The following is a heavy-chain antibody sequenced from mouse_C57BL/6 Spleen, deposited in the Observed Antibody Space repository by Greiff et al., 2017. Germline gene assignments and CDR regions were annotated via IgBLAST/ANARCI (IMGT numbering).Heavy chain of an antibody. J-gene: IGHJ1*03. CDR1: GYTFTDYY. CDR2: INPYNGGT. CDR3: ARYDYDWYFDV. D-gene: IGHD2-4*01. V-gene: IGHV1-19*01. Sequence: EVQLQQSGPVLVKPGASVKMSCKASGYTFTDYYMNWVKQSHGKSLEWIGVINPYNGGTSYNQKFKGKATLTVDKSSSTAYMELNSLTSEDSAVYYCARYDYDWYFDVWGTGTTVTVSS.